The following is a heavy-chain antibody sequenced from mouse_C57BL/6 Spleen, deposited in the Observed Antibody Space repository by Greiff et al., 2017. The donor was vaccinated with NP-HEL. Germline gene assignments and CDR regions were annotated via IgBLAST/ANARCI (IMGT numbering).Heavy chain of an antibody. J-gene: IGHJ2*01. CDR1: GYTFTNYW. D-gene: IGHD1-1*01. V-gene: IGHV1-72*01. CDR2: IDPNNGGT. CDR3: ESDGVITAGVAPFDY. Sequence: QVQLQQPGAELVKPGASVKLSCKASGYTFTNYWMHWVKQRPGRGLEWIGNIDPNNGGTKYNEKFKGKATLTVDKSSSTAYMQLSSLTSEDSAVYDGESDGVITAGVAPFDYWGQGTTLTVSS.